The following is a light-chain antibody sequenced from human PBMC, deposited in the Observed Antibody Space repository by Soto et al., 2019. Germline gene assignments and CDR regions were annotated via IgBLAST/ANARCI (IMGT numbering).Light chain of an antibody. V-gene: IGLV1-44*01. CDR2: SNY. CDR3: SAWDASLNGYV. CDR1: SSNIGSKT. J-gene: IGLJ1*01. Sequence: QSVLTQPPSASGTPGQRVTISCSGSSSNIGSKTVNWYQQLPGTAPKLLIYSNYQRPSGVPDRFSGSKSGTSASLAIGGRQSEDEADYYCSAWDASLNGYVFGTGTKLTVL.